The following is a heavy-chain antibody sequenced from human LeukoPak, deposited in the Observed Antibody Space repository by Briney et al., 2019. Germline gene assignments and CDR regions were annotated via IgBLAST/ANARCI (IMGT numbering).Heavy chain of an antibody. Sequence: GRSLRLSCAASGFTFSSYGMHWVRQAPGKGLEWVAVISYDGSNKYYADSVKGRFTISRDNSKNTLYLQMNSLRAEDTAVYYCAKDYTYYYDSGVSMDVWGQGTTVTVSS. V-gene: IGHV3-30*18. D-gene: IGHD3-22*01. CDR2: ISYDGSNK. J-gene: IGHJ6*02. CDR1: GFTFSSYG. CDR3: AKDYTYYYDSGVSMDV.